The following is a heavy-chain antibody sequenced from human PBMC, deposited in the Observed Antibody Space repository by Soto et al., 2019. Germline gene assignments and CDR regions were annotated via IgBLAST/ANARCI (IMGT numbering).Heavy chain of an antibody. Sequence: AAVKVSCKASGYTFTGYYMHWVRQAPGQGLEWMVWINPNSGGTNYAQKFQGRVTMTRDTSISTAYMELSRLRSDDTAVYYCARDRNYYDSSGWSKNDAFDIWGQGTMVTVSS. CDR2: INPNSGGT. V-gene: IGHV1-2*02. J-gene: IGHJ3*02. D-gene: IGHD3-22*01. CDR1: GYTFTGYY. CDR3: ARDRNYYDSSGWSKNDAFDI.